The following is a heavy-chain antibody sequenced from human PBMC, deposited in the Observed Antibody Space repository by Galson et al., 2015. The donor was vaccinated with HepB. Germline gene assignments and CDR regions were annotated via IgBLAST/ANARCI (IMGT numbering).Heavy chain of an antibody. D-gene: IGHD6-19*01. J-gene: IGHJ3*02. V-gene: IGHV3-53*01. Sequence: SLRLSCAASGFTVSSSYMSWVRQAPGKGLAWVSVLYSGGETYYADSVKGRFTISRDNSKNTLYLQMNGLRVEDTAVYYCARSAQWVVRGVFDIWGQGTMVTVSS. CDR2: LYSGGET. CDR1: GFTVSSSY. CDR3: ARSAQWVVRGVFDI.